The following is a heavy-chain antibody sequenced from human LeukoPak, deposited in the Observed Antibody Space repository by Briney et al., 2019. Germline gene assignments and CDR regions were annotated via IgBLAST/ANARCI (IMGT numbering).Heavy chain of an antibody. CDR1: GFTFSSYS. CDR2: ISSSSSTI. Sequence: GGSLSLSCAASGFTFSSYSMNWVRQAPGKGLERVSYISSSSSTIYYADSVKGRFTISRDNAKNSLYLQMNSLRAEDTAVYYCANFGGGSYRYYYYYYMDVWGKGTTVTVSS. J-gene: IGHJ6*03. D-gene: IGHD3-16*01. V-gene: IGHV3-48*01. CDR3: ANFGGGSYRYYYYYYMDV.